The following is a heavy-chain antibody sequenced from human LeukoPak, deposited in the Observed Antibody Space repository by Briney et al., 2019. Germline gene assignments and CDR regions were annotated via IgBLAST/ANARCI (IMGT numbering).Heavy chain of an antibody. Sequence: ASVKVSCKASGYTFTGYYMHWVRQAPGQGLEWMGWINPNSGGTNYAQKFQGRVTMTRDMSTSTVYMELSSLRSEDTAVYYCARDLERYYYDSSGYYSNWFDPWGQGTLVTVSS. CDR1: GYTFTGYY. D-gene: IGHD3-22*01. J-gene: IGHJ5*02. V-gene: IGHV1-2*02. CDR3: ARDLERYYYDSSGYYSNWFDP. CDR2: INPNSGGT.